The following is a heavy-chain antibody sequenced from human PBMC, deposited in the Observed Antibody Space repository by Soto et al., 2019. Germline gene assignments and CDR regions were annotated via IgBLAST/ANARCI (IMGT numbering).Heavy chain of an antibody. V-gene: IGHV1-58*01. CDR1: GFTFTSSA. Sequence: GASVKVSCKASGFTFTSSAVQWVRQARGQRLEWIGWIVVGSGNTNYAQKFQERVTITRDMSTSTAYMELSSLRSEDTAVYYCAAALYGSGSYYPSGMDVWGQGTTVTVSS. CDR2: IVVGSGNT. CDR3: AAALYGSGSYYPSGMDV. J-gene: IGHJ6*02. D-gene: IGHD3-10*01.